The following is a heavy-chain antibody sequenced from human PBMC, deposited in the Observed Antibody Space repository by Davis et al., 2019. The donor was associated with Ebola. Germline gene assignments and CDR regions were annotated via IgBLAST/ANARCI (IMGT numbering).Heavy chain of an antibody. D-gene: IGHD3-9*01. V-gene: IGHV4-34*01. J-gene: IGHJ6*02. CDR3: ASNFDWSPSYYYYGMDV. CDR2: TNHSGST. CDR1: GGSFSGYY. Sequence: GSLRLSCAVYGGSFSGYYWSWIRQLPGKGLEWIGETNHSGSTNYNPSLKSRVTISVDTSKNQFSLKLSSVTAADTAVYYCASNFDWSPSYYYYGMDVWGQGTTVTVSS.